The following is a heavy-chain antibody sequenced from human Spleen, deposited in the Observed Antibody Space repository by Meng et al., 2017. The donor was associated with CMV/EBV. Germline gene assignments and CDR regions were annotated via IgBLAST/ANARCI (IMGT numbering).Heavy chain of an antibody. CDR1: GYTFSGYS. CDR3: ARAEYDFWSGYYYNY. D-gene: IGHD3-3*01. V-gene: IGHV1-2*02. CDR2: INPNSGGT. Sequence: QGPSVQSAAEVRQPVASVQVSCKASGYTFSGYSMPWVRQAPGQGLAWMGWINPNSGGTNYAQKFQGRVTMTRDTSISTAYMELSRLRSADTAVYYCARAEYDFWSGYYYNYWGQGTLVTVSS. J-gene: IGHJ4*02.